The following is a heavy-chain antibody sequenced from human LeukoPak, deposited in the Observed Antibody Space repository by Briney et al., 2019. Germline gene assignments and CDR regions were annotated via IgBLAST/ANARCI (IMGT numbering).Heavy chain of an antibody. J-gene: IGHJ4*02. CDR1: GGSISSGGYY. CDR2: INHSGST. Sequence: SETLSLTCTVSGGSISSGGYYWSWIRQPPGKGLEWTGEINHSGSTNYNPSLKSRVTISVDTSKNQFSLKLSSVTAADTAVYYCARGPLMITFGGVIVSGYFDYWGQGTLVTVSS. D-gene: IGHD3-16*02. CDR3: ARGPLMITFGGVIVSGYFDY. V-gene: IGHV4-39*07.